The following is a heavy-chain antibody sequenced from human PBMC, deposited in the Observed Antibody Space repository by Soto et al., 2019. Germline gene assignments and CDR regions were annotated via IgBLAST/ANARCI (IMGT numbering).Heavy chain of an antibody. CDR2: IYNSGTT. CDR1: GGSITRGGYY. V-gene: IGHV4-31*03. CDR3: ARDPAP. Sequence: QVQLQESGPGLVKPSETLSLTSTVSGGSITRGGYYWSWIRQHPGKGLEWIGYIYNSGTTYYNPSLKSRVTISVDTSKNQFSLRLTSVTAADTAVYYCARDPAPWGQGTLVTVSS. J-gene: IGHJ5*02.